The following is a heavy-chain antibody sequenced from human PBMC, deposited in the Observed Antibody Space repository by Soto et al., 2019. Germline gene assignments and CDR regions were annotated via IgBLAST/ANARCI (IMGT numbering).Heavy chain of an antibody. V-gene: IGHV4-31*03. CDR1: GGSISSGGYY. CDR2: IYYSGST. Sequence: KPSETLSLTCTVPGGSISSGGYYWSWIRQHPGKGLEWIGYIYYSGSTYYNPSLKSRVTISVDTSKNQFSLKLSSVTAADTAVYYCARVLMIPRQSEHYYFDYWGQGTLVTVSS. J-gene: IGHJ4*02. D-gene: IGHD3-3*01. CDR3: ARVLMIPRQSEHYYFDY.